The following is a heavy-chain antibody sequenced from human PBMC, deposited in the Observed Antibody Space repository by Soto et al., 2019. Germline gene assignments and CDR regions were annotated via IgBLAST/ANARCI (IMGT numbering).Heavy chain of an antibody. V-gene: IGHV4-4*02. D-gene: IGHD3-16*01. Sequence: PSETLSLTCIVSGGSMSSSNWWNWVRQPPGKGLEWIGETHHSGRTNYNPSLKSRVIISVDESKNHFSLKLSSVTAADTAVYYCERRYGWAFDIWGQGTMVTVSS. J-gene: IGHJ3*02. CDR1: GGSMSSSNW. CDR2: THHSGRT. CDR3: ERRYGWAFDI.